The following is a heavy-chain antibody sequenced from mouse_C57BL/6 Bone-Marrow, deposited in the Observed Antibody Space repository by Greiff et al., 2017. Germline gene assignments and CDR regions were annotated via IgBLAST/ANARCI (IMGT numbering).Heavy chain of an antibody. D-gene: IGHD1-1*01. V-gene: IGHV1-54*01. CDR2: INPGSGGT. CDR1: GYAFTNYL. CDR3: AGGSSFDY. Sequence: VQLQQSGAELVRPGTSVKVSCKASGYAFTNYLIEWVKQRPGQGLEWIGVINPGSGGTNYNEKFKGKATLTADKSSSTAYMQLSSLTSEDSAVYFCAGGSSFDYWGQGTTLTVSS. J-gene: IGHJ2*01.